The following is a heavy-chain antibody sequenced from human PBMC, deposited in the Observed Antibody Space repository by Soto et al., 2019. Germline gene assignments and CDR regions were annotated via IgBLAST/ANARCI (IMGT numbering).Heavy chain of an antibody. J-gene: IGHJ6*02. CDR3: ARTTQWPDYYYYGMDV. Sequence: QITLKESGPTLVKPTQTLTLTCTFSRFSLSTSGVGVGWIRQPPGKALEWLALIYWNDDKRYSPSLKSRLTITKDTSKNQVVLTMTNMDPVDTATYYCARTTQWPDYYYYGMDVWGQGTTVTVSS. D-gene: IGHD1-1*01. CDR1: RFSLSTSGVG. V-gene: IGHV2-5*01. CDR2: IYWNDDK.